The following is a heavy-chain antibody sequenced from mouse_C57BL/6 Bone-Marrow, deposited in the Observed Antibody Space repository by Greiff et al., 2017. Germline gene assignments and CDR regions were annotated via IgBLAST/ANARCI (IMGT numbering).Heavy chain of an antibody. V-gene: IGHV1-50*01. CDR1: GYTFTSYW. CDR2: IDPSDSYT. CDR3: AREGVLLRPFAY. J-gene: IGHJ3*01. Sequence: QVQLQQPGAELVKPGASVKLSCKASGYTFTSYWMQWVKQRPGQGLEWIGEIDPSDSYTNYNQKFKGKATLTVDPSSSTAYMQLSSLTSEDSAVYYCAREGVLLRPFAYWGQGTLVTVSA. D-gene: IGHD1-1*01.